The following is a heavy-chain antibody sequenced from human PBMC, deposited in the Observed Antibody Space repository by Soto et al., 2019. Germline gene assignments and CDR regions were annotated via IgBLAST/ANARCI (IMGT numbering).Heavy chain of an antibody. CDR2: ISSNGGST. CDR1: GFTFSSYA. V-gene: IGHV3-64D*06. CDR3: VKGAMSSSGFSVIYYYGMDV. D-gene: IGHD6-19*01. Sequence: RGSLRLSCSASGFTFSSYAMHWVRQAPGKGLEYVPAISSNGGSTYYADSVKGRFTISRDNSKNTLYLQMSSLRAEDTAVYYCVKGAMSSSGFSVIYYYGMDVWGQGTTVPVYS. J-gene: IGHJ6*02.